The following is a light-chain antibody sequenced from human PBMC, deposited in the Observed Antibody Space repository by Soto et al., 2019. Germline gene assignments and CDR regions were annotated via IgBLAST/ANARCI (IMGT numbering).Light chain of an antibody. V-gene: IGLV2-23*02. J-gene: IGLJ2*01. CDR1: SSDVGSYNL. CDR3: CSYAGSSTFVV. CDR2: EDS. Sequence: QSVLTQPASVSGSPGQSITISCTGTSSDVGSYNLVSWYQQHPGKAPKLMIYEDSKRPSGVSNRFSGSKSGNTASLTISGLQAEDEAEYDCCSYAGSSTFVVFGGGTKLTVL.